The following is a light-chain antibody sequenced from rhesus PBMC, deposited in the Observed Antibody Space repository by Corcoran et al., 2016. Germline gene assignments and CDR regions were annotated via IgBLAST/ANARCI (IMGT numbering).Light chain of an antibody. V-gene: IGKV1-66*01. J-gene: IGKJ4*01. Sequence: DIQMTQSPSSLSASVGDRVTITCRATQNVNNYLVWYQQKPGKAPRPLIYDVSSLETGVPTRFSGSGSGTDYFLTISSLQPEDIGIYYCQQYDNFPLTFGGGTKVDFK. CDR1: QNVNNY. CDR3: QQYDNFPLT. CDR2: DVS.